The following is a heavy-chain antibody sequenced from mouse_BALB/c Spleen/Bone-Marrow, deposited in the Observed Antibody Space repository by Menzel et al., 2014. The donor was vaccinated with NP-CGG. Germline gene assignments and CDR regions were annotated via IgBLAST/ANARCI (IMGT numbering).Heavy chain of an antibody. CDR1: GFSLNNYA. CDR2: ISSRGST. J-gene: IGHJ1*01. CDR3: ARVEFSYYDDYGAYFDAFNP. D-gene: IGHD1-1*02. Sequence: EESGGRLVAPGTPLTLTCTVSGFSLNNYAVTWVRQAPGKGLEWIGIISSRGSTYYASWAKGRFAISSTSTTVDLRITSPTTEDTATYFCARVEFSYYDDYGAYFDAFNPWGPGTLVTVSS. V-gene: IGHV5-6-5*01.